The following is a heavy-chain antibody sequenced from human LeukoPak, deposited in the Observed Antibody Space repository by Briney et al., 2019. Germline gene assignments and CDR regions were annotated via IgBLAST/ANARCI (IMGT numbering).Heavy chain of an antibody. Sequence: PSETLSLACTVSGGSISSGGYYWSWIRQHPGKGLEWIGYTYYSGSTYYNPSLKSRVTISVDTSKNQFSLKLSSVTAADTAVYYCARGPLTDQFDYWGQGTLVTVSS. CDR3: ARGPLTDQFDY. D-gene: IGHD7-27*01. V-gene: IGHV4-31*03. CDR2: TYYSGST. J-gene: IGHJ4*02. CDR1: GGSISSGGYY.